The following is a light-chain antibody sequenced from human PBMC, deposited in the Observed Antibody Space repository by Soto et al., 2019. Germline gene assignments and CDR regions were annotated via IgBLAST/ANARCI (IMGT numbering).Light chain of an antibody. V-gene: IGKV3-11*01. J-gene: IGKJ5*01. CDR1: QSVSSY. Sequence: EIVLTQSPSTLSLSPGERATLSCRASQSVSSYLAWYQKKTGQAPRLLIYDASKRATGIPARFSGSGSGTDFTLTISRLEPEDFAVYYCQQYGSSSTFGQGTRLEIK. CDR3: QQYGSSST. CDR2: DAS.